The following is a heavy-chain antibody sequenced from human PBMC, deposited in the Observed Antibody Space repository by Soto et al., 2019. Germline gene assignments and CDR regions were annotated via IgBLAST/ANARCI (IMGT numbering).Heavy chain of an antibody. J-gene: IGHJ6*02. CDR2: IVGGSGNT. V-gene: IGHV1-58*01. CDR1: GFTFSTSA. CDR3: AARRSGLYAMDV. Sequence: QLVQSGPEVKKPGTSVKVSCKASGFTFSTSAVQWVRQARGQRPEWMGWIVGGSGNTNYAQNSQERVIITRDMSTSTVYRELSSLRSDDTAVYFCAARRSGLYAMDVWGQGTTVTVSS. D-gene: IGHD1-26*01.